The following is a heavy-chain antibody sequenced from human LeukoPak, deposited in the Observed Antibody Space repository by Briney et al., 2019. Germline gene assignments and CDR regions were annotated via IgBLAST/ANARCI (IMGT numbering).Heavy chain of an antibody. Sequence: PGGSLRLSCVASGFTFSSYGMHWVRQAPGKGLEWVAVISYDGSNKYYADSVKGRFTISRDNSKNTLYLQMNSLRAEDTAVYYCARGRFYYGMDVWGQGTTVTVSS. D-gene: IGHD4-17*01. CDR1: GFTFSSYG. J-gene: IGHJ6*02. CDR2: ISYDGSNK. V-gene: IGHV3-30*19. CDR3: ARGRFYYGMDV.